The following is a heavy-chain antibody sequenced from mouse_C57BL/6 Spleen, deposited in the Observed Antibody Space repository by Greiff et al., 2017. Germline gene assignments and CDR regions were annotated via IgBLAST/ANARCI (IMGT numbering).Heavy chain of an antibody. J-gene: IGHJ3*01. CDR2: IYPGDGDT. CDR3: ARSDGYYGKAWFAY. D-gene: IGHD2-3*01. CDR1: GYAFSSSW. Sequence: QVQLKESGPELVKPGASVKISCKASGYAFSSSWMNWVKQRPGKGLEWIGRIYPGDGDTNYNGKFKGKATLTADKSSSTAYMQLSSLTSEDSAVYFCARSDGYYGKAWFAYWGQGTLVTVSA. V-gene: IGHV1-82*01.